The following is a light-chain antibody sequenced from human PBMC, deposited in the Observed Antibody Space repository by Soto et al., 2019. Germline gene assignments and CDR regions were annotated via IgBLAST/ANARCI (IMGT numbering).Light chain of an antibody. V-gene: IGKV4-1*01. CDR1: QSVLYSSNNKNY. CDR2: WAS. CDR3: QQYYSSPHT. J-gene: IGKJ2*01. Sequence: DIVMTQSPDSLAVSLGEGATINCKSSQSVLYSSNNKNYLAWYQHKPGQPPKLLIYWASTRESGVPDRFSGSGSGTDFSLTISSLQAEDVAVYYCQQYYSSPHTCGQGTKLEIK.